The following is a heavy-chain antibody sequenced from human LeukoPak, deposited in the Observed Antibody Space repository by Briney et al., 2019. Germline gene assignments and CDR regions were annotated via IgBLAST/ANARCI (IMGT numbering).Heavy chain of an antibody. Sequence: GGSLRLSCAASGFSVSGNYMLWVRQAPGRGLEWVSVIYSDGSTYYADSVKGRFTISRDNSKNTLYLQMNSLRAEDTAVYYCARDRGAYYFETGYWGQGTLVTVSS. D-gene: IGHD3-22*01. CDR2: IYSDGST. V-gene: IGHV3-66*01. CDR1: GFSVSGNY. CDR3: ARDRGAYYFETGY. J-gene: IGHJ4*02.